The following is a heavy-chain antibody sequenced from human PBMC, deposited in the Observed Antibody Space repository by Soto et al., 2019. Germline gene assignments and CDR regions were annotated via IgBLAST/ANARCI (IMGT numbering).Heavy chain of an antibody. CDR3: AKARRLFLYYGMDV. CDR1: GFTFSGYA. V-gene: IGHV3-23*01. J-gene: IGHJ6*02. Sequence: VGSLRLSCAASGFTFSGYAMSWVRRAPGKGLEWVSAISGSGGSTYYADSVKGRFTISRDNSKNTLYLQMNSLRAEDTAVYYCAKARRLFLYYGMDVWGQGTTVTVSS. D-gene: IGHD5-12*01. CDR2: ISGSGGST.